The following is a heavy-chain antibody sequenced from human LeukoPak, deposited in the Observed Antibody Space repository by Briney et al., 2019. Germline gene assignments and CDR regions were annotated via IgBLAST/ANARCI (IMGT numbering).Heavy chain of an antibody. J-gene: IGHJ3*02. CDR2: IYYSGST. D-gene: IGHD4-17*01. V-gene: IGHV4-59*01. CDR3: AAYGDYVANAFDI. Sequence: PSETLSLTCTVSGGSLSSYYWSCLPQPPGKGLEWSGYIYYSGSTPYNPPLKSRVNISVDTSKNQFSPKLSSVTGAETAVYYCAAYGDYVANAFDIWGQGKMVTVSS. CDR1: GGSLSSYY.